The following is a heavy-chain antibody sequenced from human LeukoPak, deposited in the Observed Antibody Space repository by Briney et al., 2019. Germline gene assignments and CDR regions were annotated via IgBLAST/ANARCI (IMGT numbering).Heavy chain of an antibody. D-gene: IGHD1-26*01. Sequence: PSETLSLTCTGSGVSIDTYYASWIRQAPGKGLEFIGFIYNGGNTNYNPSLKSRATISVDTSNNQFSLRLTSVTAADTAMYYCAAGPWELDFWGQGTLVTVSS. V-gene: IGHV4-4*09. CDR1: GVSIDTYY. CDR3: AAGPWELDF. CDR2: IYNGGNT. J-gene: IGHJ4*02.